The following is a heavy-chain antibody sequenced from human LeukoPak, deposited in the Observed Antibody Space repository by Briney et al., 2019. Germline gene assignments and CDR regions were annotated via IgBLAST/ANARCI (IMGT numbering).Heavy chain of an antibody. CDR3: ARLGYCSSTSCSPEY. CDR1: GGTFSSYA. D-gene: IGHD2-2*01. CDR2: IIPIFGTA. J-gene: IGHJ4*02. Sequence: ASVKVSCKASGGTFSSYAISWVRQAPGQGLEWMGGIIPIFGTANYAQKFQGRVTITADESTSTAYMELSSLRSEDTAVYYCARLGYCSSTSCSPEYWGQGTLVTVS. V-gene: IGHV1-69*13.